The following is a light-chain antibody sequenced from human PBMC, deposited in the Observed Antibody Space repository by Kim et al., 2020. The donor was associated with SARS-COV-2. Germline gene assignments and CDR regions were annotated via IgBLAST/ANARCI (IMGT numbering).Light chain of an antibody. V-gene: IGLV1-44*01. CDR3: AAWDDSLNCPV. Sequence: ELTQPPSASGTPGQRVTISCSGSSSNVESNTVNWYQQLPGTAPKLLIYNNNYRPSGVSDRFSGSKSGTSASLAISGLQSEDEADYYCAAWDDSLNCPVFGGGTQLTVL. J-gene: IGLJ3*02. CDR1: SSNVESNT. CDR2: NNN.